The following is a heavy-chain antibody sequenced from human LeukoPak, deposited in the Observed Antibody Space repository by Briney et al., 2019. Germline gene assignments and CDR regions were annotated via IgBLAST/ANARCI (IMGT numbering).Heavy chain of an antibody. Sequence: PGGSLRLSCAASGFTFDDYAMHWVRQAPGKGLEWVSGINWNSGSIGYADSVKGRFTISRDNAKNSLYLQMNSLRAEDTALYYCAKGRGYIYGYLADYWGQGTLVTVSS. V-gene: IGHV3-9*01. CDR1: GFTFDDYA. CDR2: INWNSGSI. D-gene: IGHD5-18*01. CDR3: AKGRGYIYGYLADY. J-gene: IGHJ4*02.